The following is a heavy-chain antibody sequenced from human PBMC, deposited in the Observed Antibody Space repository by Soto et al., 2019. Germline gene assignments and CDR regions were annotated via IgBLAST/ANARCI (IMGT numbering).Heavy chain of an antibody. CDR2: INPNSGGT. D-gene: IGHD3-22*01. V-gene: IGHV1-2*04. CDR1: GYTFTGYY. CDR3: ARYSLRSSGSNNWFDP. J-gene: IGHJ5*02. Sequence: GASVKVSCKASGYTFTGYYMHWVRQAPGQGLEWMGWINPNSGGTNYAQKFQGWVTMTRDTSISTAYMELSRLRSDDTAVYYCARYSLRSSGSNNWFDPWGQGTLVTVS.